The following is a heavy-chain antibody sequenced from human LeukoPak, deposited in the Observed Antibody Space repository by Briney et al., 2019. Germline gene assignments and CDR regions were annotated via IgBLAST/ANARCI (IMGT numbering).Heavy chain of an antibody. Sequence: PGGSLRLSCAVSGFTFSSYSMNWVRQAPGKGLEWVSSISSTSTYIYYADSVKGRFTISRDNAKNSLHLQMNSLRAEDTAVYYCARGYYYGSGNYPSYFDYWGQGTLVTVSS. CDR1: GFTFSSYS. CDR2: ISSTSTYI. D-gene: IGHD3-10*01. J-gene: IGHJ4*02. V-gene: IGHV3-21*01. CDR3: ARGYYYGSGNYPSYFDY.